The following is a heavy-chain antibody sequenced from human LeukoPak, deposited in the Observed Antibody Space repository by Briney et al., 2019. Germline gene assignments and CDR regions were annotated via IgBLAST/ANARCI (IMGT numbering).Heavy chain of an antibody. CDR2: ISGSGSRT. CDR3: AKGSREWELLDAFDI. Sequence: GGSLRLSCAASGFTYSSYGMTWVRQAPGKGLEWVSGISGSGSRTDYADSVKGRFTISRDNAKNTLYLQMNSLRAEDTAAHYCAKGSREWELLDAFDIWGQGTMVTVSS. D-gene: IGHD1-26*01. V-gene: IGHV3-23*01. CDR1: GFTYSSYG. J-gene: IGHJ3*02.